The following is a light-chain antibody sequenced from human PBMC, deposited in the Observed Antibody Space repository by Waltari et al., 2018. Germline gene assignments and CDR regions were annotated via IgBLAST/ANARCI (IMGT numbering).Light chain of an antibody. CDR1: SSDVGGYNY. V-gene: IGLV2-14*03. J-gene: IGLJ2*01. Sequence: SALTQPASVSGSPGQSINIPCTGTSSDVGGYNYVSWYQQHPGKAPKLMIYDVSNRPSGFSNRFSGSKSGNTASLTISGLQAEDEADYYCSSYTSSSVVVFGGGTKLTVL. CDR2: DVS. CDR3: SSYTSSSVVV.